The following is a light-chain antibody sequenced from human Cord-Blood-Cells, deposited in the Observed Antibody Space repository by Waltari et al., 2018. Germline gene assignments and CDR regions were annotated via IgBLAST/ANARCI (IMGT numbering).Light chain of an antibody. V-gene: IGLV2-23*01. Sequence: QSALTQPASVPGSPGQSITISCTGPSSAVGSYNLVSWYQQHPGKAPKLMIYEGSKRPSGVSNRFSGSKSGNTASLTISGLQAEDEADYYCCSYAGSSTVVFGGGTKLTVL. CDR3: CSYAGSSTVV. CDR2: EGS. CDR1: SSAVGSYNL. J-gene: IGLJ2*01.